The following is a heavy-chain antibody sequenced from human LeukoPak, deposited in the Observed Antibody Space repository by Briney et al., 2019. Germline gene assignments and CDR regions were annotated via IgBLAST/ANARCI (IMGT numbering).Heavy chain of an antibody. CDR3: ARDGGMTTVTTSWFDP. D-gene: IGHD4-17*01. CDR2: INHSGST. J-gene: IGHJ5*02. V-gene: IGHV4-34*01. CDR1: GGSFSGYY. Sequence: PSETLSLTCAVYGGSFSGYYWSWIRQPPGKGLEWIGEINHSGSTNYNPSLKSRVTISVDASKNQFSLKLSSVTAADTAVYYCARDGGMTTVTTSWFDPWGQGTLVTVSS.